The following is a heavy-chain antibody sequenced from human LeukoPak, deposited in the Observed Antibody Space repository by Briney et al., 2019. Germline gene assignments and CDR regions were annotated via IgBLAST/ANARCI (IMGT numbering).Heavy chain of an antibody. V-gene: IGHV3-48*01. D-gene: IGHD3-10*01. CDR2: ISSISSTI. J-gene: IGHJ6*02. Sequence: PGGSLKLSCAASGXTFSSYSMNWVRQAPGKGLEWLSYISSISSTIYYADSVKGRFTMSRDNAMNSLYLQMTSLRVEDTAVYSCASLLTPYHGSGGGGMDVWGQGTTVTVSS. CDR3: ASLLTPYHGSGGGGMDV. CDR1: GXTFSSYS.